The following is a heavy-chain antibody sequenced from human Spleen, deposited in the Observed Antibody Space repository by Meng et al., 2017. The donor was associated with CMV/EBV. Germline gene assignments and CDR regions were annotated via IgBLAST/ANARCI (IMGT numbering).Heavy chain of an antibody. CDR2: INPNSGGT. CDR3: ARDLRDPDNWFDP. V-gene: IGHV1-2*02. CDR1: GYTFTDYF. J-gene: IGHJ5*02. Sequence: ASVKVSCKASGYTFTDYFLYWVRQAPGQRLEWMGCINPNSGGTNYAQKFQGRVTMTRDTSISTAYMELSRLRSDDTAVYYCARDLRDPDNWFDPWGQGTLVTVSS.